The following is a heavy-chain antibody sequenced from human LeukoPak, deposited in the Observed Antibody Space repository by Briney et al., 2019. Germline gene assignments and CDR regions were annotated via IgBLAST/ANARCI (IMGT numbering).Heavy chain of an antibody. CDR2: IKANNGGT. CDR3: ARDHCTSSGCYEDYYYGLDV. J-gene: IGHJ6*02. V-gene: IGHV1-2*02. CDR1: GYTFSDYY. Sequence: ASVKVSCKASGYTFSDYYMQWVRQAPGQGPEWMGWIKANNGGTNYAQKFQGRVTMTRDTSISTAYMELSSLRSDDSAVYFCARDHCTSSGCYEDYYYGLDVWGQGTTVTVSS. D-gene: IGHD2-2*01.